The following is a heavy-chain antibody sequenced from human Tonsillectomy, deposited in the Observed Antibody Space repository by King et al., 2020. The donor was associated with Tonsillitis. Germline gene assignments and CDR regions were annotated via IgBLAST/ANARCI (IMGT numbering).Heavy chain of an antibody. D-gene: IGHD6-13*01. CDR1: GYTFTGYY. J-gene: IGHJ3*02. V-gene: IGHV1-2*02. CDR3: AREPYSSSWDDAFDI. CDR2: INPNSGGT. Sequence: EQLVQSGAEVKKPGASVKVSCKASGYTFTGYYMHWVRQAPGQGLEWMGWINPNSGGTNYAQKFQGRVTMTRDTSISTAYMELSRLRSDDTAVYYCAREPYSSSWDDAFDIWGQGTMVTVSS.